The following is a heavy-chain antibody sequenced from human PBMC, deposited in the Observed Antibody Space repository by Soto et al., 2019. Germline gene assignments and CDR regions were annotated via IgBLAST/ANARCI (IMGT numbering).Heavy chain of an antibody. CDR2: ISSSGSTI. Sequence: QVQLVESGGGLVKPGGSLRLSCAASGFAFSDPYMSWVRQAPGKGLEWISYISSSGSTIYYADSVKGRFTISRGNAKKSLYLQKNSLKADDTAVYFCARGGASVTTPLDYWGQGTQVTVSS. D-gene: IGHD4-17*01. CDR1: GFAFSDPY. J-gene: IGHJ4*02. V-gene: IGHV3-11*01. CDR3: ARGGASVTTPLDY.